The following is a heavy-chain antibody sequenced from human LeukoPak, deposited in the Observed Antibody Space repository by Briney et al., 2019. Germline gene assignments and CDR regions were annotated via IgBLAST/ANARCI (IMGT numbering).Heavy chain of an antibody. J-gene: IGHJ6*02. CDR2: ISAYNCNT. V-gene: IGHV1-18*01. CDR1: GYTFTSYG. Sequence: ASVKVSCKASGYTFTSYGISWVRQAPGQGLEGMGWISAYNCNTNYAQKLQGRVTMTTDTSTSTAYMELRSLRSDDTAVYYCARDYGVVRGPETNGRYYYGMDVWGQGTTVTVSS. CDR3: ARDYGVVRGPETNGRYYYGMDV. D-gene: IGHD3-10*01.